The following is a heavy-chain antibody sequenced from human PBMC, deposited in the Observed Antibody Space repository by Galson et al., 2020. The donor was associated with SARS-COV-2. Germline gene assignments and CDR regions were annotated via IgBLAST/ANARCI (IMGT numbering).Heavy chain of an antibody. D-gene: IGHD1-26*01. CDR3: AKELKEGATDY. CDR2: IWYDGNNK. V-gene: IGHV3-33*06. CDR1: GFTFSNYA. Sequence: GESLKISCAASGFTFSNYAMHWVRQAPGKGLEWVAVIWYDGNNKYYAASVKGRFTISRDNSKNTLYLQINSLRVEDTAIYYCAKELKEGATDYWGQGTLVTVSS. J-gene: IGHJ4*02.